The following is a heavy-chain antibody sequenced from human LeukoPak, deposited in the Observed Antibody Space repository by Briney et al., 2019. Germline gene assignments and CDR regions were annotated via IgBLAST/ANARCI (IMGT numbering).Heavy chain of an antibody. J-gene: IGHJ3*02. Sequence: GGSLRLSCAASGFTFSSYSMNWVRQAPGKGLEWVSYISSSSSTIYYADSVKGRFTISRDNAKNSLCLQMNSLRAEDTAVYYCARWGSELPDDAFDIWGQGTMVTVSS. CDR3: ARWGSELPDDAFDI. CDR2: ISSSSSTI. D-gene: IGHD6-25*01. V-gene: IGHV3-48*04. CDR1: GFTFSSYS.